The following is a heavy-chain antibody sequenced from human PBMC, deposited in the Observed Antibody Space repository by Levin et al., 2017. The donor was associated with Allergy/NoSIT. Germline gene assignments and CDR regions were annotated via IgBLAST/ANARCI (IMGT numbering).Heavy chain of an antibody. D-gene: IGHD6-19*01. CDR2: IYYSGST. CDR1: GGSISSYY. Sequence: SCTVSGGSISSYYWSWIRQPPGKGLEWIGYIYYSGSTNYNPSLKSRVTISVDTSKNQFSLKLSSVTAADTAVYYCARGKDSSGWYGWPDWGQGTLVTVSS. J-gene: IGHJ4*02. V-gene: IGHV4-59*01. CDR3: ARGKDSSGWYGWPD.